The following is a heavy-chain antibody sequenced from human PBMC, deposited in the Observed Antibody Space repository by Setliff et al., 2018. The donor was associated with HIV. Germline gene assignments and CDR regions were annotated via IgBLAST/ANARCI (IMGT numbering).Heavy chain of an antibody. J-gene: IGHJ2*01. Sequence: SETLSLTCTVSGGSISSGSYYWSWIRQPARKGLEWIGYIYYSGSTNYNPSLKSRVTISVDTSKNQFSLKLSSVTAADTAVYYCARAGGGGRWLHLSYWHFDMWGRGTLVTVSS. V-gene: IGHV4-61*10. D-gene: IGHD3-16*01. CDR2: IYYSGST. CDR3: ARAGGGGRWLHLSYWHFDM. CDR1: GGSISSGSYY.